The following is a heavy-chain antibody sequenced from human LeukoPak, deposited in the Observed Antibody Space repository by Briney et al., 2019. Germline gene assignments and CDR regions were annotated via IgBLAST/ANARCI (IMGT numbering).Heavy chain of an antibody. CDR2: INHSGST. V-gene: IGHV4-34*01. CDR3: ARGPLYCSSTSCYLDY. CDR1: GGSFSGYS. J-gene: IGHJ4*02. D-gene: IGHD2-2*01. Sequence: SETLSLTCAVYGGSFSGYSWSWIRQPPGKGLEWIGDINHSGSTNYNPSLKSRVTISVDTSKHQFSLNLSSVTAADTAVYYCARGPLYCSSTSCYLDYWGQGTLVTVSS.